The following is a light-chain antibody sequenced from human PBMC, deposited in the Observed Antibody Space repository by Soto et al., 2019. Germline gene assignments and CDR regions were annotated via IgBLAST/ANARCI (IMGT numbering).Light chain of an antibody. CDR2: GAS. Sequence: EVVLTQCPGTLSLCPGERATLSCRTSQSVSSSDLAWYQQKPGQAPRLLIYGASRRATGIPDRFSGSGSGTDFTLTISRLEPEDFAVYYCQQYGSSRWTFGQGTQVDNK. J-gene: IGKJ1*01. CDR3: QQYGSSRWT. CDR1: QSVSSSD. V-gene: IGKV3-20*01.